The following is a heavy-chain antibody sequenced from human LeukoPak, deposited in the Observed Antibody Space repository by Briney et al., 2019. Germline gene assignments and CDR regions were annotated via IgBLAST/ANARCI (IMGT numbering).Heavy chain of an antibody. CDR2: IIPSLGTP. J-gene: IGHJ4*02. D-gene: IGHD6-13*01. CDR1: GYTFSNYA. V-gene: IGHV1-69*04. Sequence: SVKVSCKASGYTFSNYAISWVRQAPGQGLEWVGRIIPSLGTPNYAQKFQGRVTITADRSTTTAYMELGSLRFEDTAVYYCARAGSSRFSVPYYFNYWGQGTPVTVSS. CDR3: ARAGSSRFSVPYYFNY.